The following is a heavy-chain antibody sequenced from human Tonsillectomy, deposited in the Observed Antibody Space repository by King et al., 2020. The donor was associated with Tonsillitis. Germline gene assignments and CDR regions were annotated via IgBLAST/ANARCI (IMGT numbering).Heavy chain of an antibody. CDR2: IYPGDSDT. Sequence: VQLVQSGAEVKKPGESLKISCKGSGYSFTSYWIGWVRQMPGKGLEWMGIIYPGDSDTRYSQSFQGQVTISADKSISTAYLQWSSLKASDTAMYYCARPSTYCSSTSCYAHETWAFDIWGQGTMVTVSS. V-gene: IGHV5-51*01. D-gene: IGHD2-2*01. J-gene: IGHJ3*02. CDR3: ARPSTYCSSTSCYAHETWAFDI. CDR1: GYSFTSYW.